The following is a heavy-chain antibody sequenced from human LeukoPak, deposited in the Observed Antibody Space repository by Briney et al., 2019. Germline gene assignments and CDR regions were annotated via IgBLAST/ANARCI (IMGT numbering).Heavy chain of an antibody. CDR2: IYYSGST. V-gene: IGHV4-31*03. CDR1: GGSISSGGYY. J-gene: IGHJ5*02. Sequence: SQTLSLTCTVSGGSISSGGYYWSWIRQHPGKGLEWIGYIYYSGSTYYNPSLKSRVTMSVDTSKNQFSLKLSSVTAADTAVYYCASDYCSSTSCYFFDHWGQGTLVTVSS. CDR3: ASDYCSSTSCYFFDH. D-gene: IGHD2-2*01.